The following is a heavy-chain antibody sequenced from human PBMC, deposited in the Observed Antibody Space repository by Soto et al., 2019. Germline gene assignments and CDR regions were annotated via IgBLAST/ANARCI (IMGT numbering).Heavy chain of an antibody. CDR2: VIPILGIA. J-gene: IGHJ4*02. D-gene: IGHD3-3*01. CDR1: GGTFSSYT. V-gene: IGHV1-69*04. CDR3: ARDFWSGYLRSYFDY. Sequence: SVKVSCTASGGTFSSYTISWVRQAPGQGLEWMGRVIPILGIANYAQKFQGRVTITADKSTSTAYMELSSLRSEDTAVYYCARDFWSGYLRSYFDYWGQGTLVTVSS.